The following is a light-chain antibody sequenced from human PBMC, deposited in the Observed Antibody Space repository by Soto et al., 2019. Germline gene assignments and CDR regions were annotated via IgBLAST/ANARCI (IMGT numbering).Light chain of an antibody. CDR3: CSYAGNSLWV. Sequence: QSALTQPRSVSGSPGQSVTISCTGTSSDVGGYNYVSWYQQHPGKAPKLVIYDVSKWPSGVPDRFSGSKSGNTASLTISGLQAEDEAYYYCCSYAGNSLWVFGGGTKLTVL. CDR1: SSDVGGYNY. CDR2: DVS. J-gene: IGLJ3*02. V-gene: IGLV2-11*01.